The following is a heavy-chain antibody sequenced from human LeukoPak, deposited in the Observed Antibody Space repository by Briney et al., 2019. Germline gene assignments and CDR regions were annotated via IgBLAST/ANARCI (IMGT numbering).Heavy chain of an antibody. Sequence: GGSLRLSCAASGFTVRSNYMNWVRQAPGKGLEWVSVIYGGDDTYYAASVKGRFTIPRDNSRNTLYLQMNSLRAEDTAVYYCARDLHGGGDSWGQGTLVTVSS. J-gene: IGHJ4*02. CDR1: GFTVRSNY. V-gene: IGHV3-53*01. CDR2: IYGGDDT. CDR3: ARDLHGGGDS. D-gene: IGHD4-23*01.